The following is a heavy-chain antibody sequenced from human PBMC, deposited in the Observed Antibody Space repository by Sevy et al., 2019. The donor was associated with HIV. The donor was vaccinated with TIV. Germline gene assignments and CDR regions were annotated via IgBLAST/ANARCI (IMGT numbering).Heavy chain of an antibody. V-gene: IGHV4-59*01. J-gene: IGHJ4*02. CDR1: GGSISSYY. CDR3: ASGRYSYRGYYFDY. D-gene: IGHD5-18*01. CDR2: IYYSGST. Sequence: SETLSLTCTVSGGSISSYYWSWIRQPPGKGLEWIGYIYYSGSTNYNPSLKSRVTISVDTSKNQFSLKLSSVTAADTAVYYCASGRYSYRGYYFDYWGQGTLVTVSS.